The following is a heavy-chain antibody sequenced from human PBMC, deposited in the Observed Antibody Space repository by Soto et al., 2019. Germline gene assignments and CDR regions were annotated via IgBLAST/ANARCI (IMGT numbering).Heavy chain of an antibody. D-gene: IGHD5-18*01. V-gene: IGHV4-30-4*01. Sequence: PSETLSLTCTVSVDSISSINNYWSWIRQPPGEGLEWIGFISYSGTTSYSPSLKSRVAISLDTSKNQFSLSLNFVTAADTAVYYCARGRGYSYGLDPWGQGSLVTVSS. CDR3: ARGRGYSYGLDP. CDR2: ISYSGTT. J-gene: IGHJ5*02. CDR1: VDSISSINNY.